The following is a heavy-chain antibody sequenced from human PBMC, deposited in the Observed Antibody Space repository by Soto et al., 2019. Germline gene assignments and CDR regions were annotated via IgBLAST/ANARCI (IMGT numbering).Heavy chain of an antibody. CDR2: FDPEDGET. J-gene: IGHJ5*02. CDR1: GYTLTELS. V-gene: IGHV1-24*01. CDR3: ATTNSPMITFGGVIVIGWFDP. Sequence: GASVKVSCTVSGYTLTELSMHWVRQAPGKGLEWMGGFDPEDGETIYAQKFQGRVTMTEDTSTDTAYMELSSLRSEDTAVYYCATTNSPMITFGGVIVIGWFDPWGQGTLVTVSS. D-gene: IGHD3-16*02.